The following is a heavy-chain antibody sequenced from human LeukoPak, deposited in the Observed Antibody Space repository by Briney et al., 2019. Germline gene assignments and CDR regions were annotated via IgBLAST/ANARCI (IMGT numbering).Heavy chain of an antibody. V-gene: IGHV4-61*02. CDR1: GGSISSGGYY. Sequence: SQTLSLTCTVSGGSISSGGYYWSWIRQHPGKGLEWIGRIYTSGSTNYNPSLKSRVTMSVDTSKNQFSLKLSSVTAADTAVYYCARDGEYCSGGSCYSLRAFDIWGQGTMVTVSS. J-gene: IGHJ3*02. CDR3: ARDGEYCSGGSCYSLRAFDI. D-gene: IGHD2-15*01. CDR2: IYTSGST.